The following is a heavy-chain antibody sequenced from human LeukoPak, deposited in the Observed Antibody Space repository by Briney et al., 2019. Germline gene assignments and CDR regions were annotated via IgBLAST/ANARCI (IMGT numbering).Heavy chain of an antibody. Sequence: ASVRVSSKISGYTLTALSMHWVRHTPGKEREWRGGFDPENGETINTHKFHSRVTMTEDTSTDTAYMELSSLRSEDTAVYSCATLRYCSSTSCYWYFDYWGQGTLVTVSS. CDR3: ATLRYCSSTSCYWYFDY. D-gene: IGHD2-2*01. V-gene: IGHV1-24*01. J-gene: IGHJ4*02. CDR1: GYTLTALS. CDR2: FDPENGET.